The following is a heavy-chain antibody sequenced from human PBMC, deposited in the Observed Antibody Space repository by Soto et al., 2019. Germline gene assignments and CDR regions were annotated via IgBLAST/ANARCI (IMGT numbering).Heavy chain of an antibody. CDR1: GFTFSSYW. Sequence: GGSLRLSCAASGFTFSSYWMHWVRQAPGKGLVWVSGMSRDGSITTYADSVKGRFTISRDNAKNTLYLQMNSLGAEDTAFYYCASELRASIWGQGTMVTVSS. V-gene: IGHV3-74*01. CDR3: ASELRASI. CDR2: MSRDGSIT. J-gene: IGHJ3*02. D-gene: IGHD2-15*01.